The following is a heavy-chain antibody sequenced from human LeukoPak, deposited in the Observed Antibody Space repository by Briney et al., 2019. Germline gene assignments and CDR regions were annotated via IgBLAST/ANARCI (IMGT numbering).Heavy chain of an antibody. J-gene: IGHJ6*03. Sequence: SVKVSCKASGGTFSSYAISWVRQAPGQGLEWMGGIIPIFGTANYAQKFQGRVTMTTDTSTSTAYMELRSLRSDDTAVYYCARSDQEWLSNYYYYYMDVWGKGTTVTVSS. CDR3: ARSDQEWLSNYYYYYMDV. D-gene: IGHD3-3*01. CDR2: IIPIFGTA. CDR1: GGTFSSYA. V-gene: IGHV1-69*05.